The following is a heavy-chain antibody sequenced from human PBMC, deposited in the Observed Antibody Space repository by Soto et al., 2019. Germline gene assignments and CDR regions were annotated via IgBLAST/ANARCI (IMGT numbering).Heavy chain of an antibody. CDR1: GYSFTDYY. CDR3: ARVGPTGWFDP. J-gene: IGHJ5*02. Sequence: QVHLVQSGAEVKKPGASVTVSCKASGYSFTDYYMPWVRQAPGQGLEWMGWINTKTGGTNYAQRVQGRVTMTGDTSINTAYMELSRLRSDDTAVYYCARVGPTGWFDPWGQGTVVTVAS. CDR2: INTKTGGT. V-gene: IGHV1-2*02.